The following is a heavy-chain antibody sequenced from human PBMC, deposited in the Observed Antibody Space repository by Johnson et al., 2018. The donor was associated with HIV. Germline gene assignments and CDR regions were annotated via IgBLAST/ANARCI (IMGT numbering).Heavy chain of an antibody. CDR2: ISYDGINK. V-gene: IGHV3-30-3*01. CDR3: AKARGGITMVQGVIINAFDI. CDR1: GFTFSSYA. D-gene: IGHD3-10*01. Sequence: QVLLVESGGGVVRPGRSLRLSCAASGFTFSSYAMHWVRQAPGKGLEWVAVISYDGINKYYADSVKGRFTISRDNSKNTLYLQMNSLRTEDTALYYCAKARGGITMVQGVIINAFDIWGQGTMVTVSS. J-gene: IGHJ3*02.